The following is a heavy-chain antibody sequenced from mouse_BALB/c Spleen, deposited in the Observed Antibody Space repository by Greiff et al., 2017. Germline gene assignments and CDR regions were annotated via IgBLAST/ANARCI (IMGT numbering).Heavy chain of an antibody. Sequence: EVHLVESGGGLVQPGGSMKLSCVASGFTFSNYWMNWVRQSPEKGLEWVAEIRLKSNNYATHYAESVKGRFTISRDDSKSSVYLQMNNLRAEDTGIYYCTRPRGNGNGFAYWGQGTLVTVSA. D-gene: IGHD2-1*01. V-gene: IGHV6-6*02. CDR1: GFTFSNYW. J-gene: IGHJ3*01. CDR2: IRLKSNNYAT. CDR3: TRPRGNGNGFAY.